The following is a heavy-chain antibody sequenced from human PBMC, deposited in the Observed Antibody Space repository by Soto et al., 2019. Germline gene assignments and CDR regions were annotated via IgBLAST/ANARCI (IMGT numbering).Heavy chain of an antibody. Sequence: ASVKVSCKASGYTFTSYAMHWVRQAPGQGLEWMGWINAGNGNTKYSQKFQGRVTITRDTSASTAYMELSSLRSEDTAVYYCARDPYDSSCYDYVAYRMDVCTQGTTVTVSS. D-gene: IGHD3-22*01. V-gene: IGHV1-3*01. CDR3: ARDPYDSSCYDYVAYRMDV. CDR2: INAGNGNT. J-gene: IGHJ6*02. CDR1: GYTFTSYA.